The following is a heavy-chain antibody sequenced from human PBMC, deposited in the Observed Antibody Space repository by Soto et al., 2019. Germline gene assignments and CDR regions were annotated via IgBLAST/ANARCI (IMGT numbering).Heavy chain of an antibody. CDR3: ARVKREGSSGWSNYYYYYMDV. CDR1: GGTFSSYT. J-gene: IGHJ6*03. Sequence: QVQLVQSGAEVKKPGSSVKVSCKASGGTFSSYTISWVRQAPGQGLEWMGRIIPNLGIANYAQKFQGRVTITADKSTSTAYMELSSLRSEDTAVYYCARVKREGSSGWSNYYYYYMDVWGKGTTVTVSS. V-gene: IGHV1-69*02. D-gene: IGHD6-19*01. CDR2: IIPNLGIA.